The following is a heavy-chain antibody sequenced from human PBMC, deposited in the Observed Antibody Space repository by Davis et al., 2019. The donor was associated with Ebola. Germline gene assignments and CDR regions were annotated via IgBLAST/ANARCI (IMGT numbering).Heavy chain of an antibody. J-gene: IGHJ6*04. CDR1: GFTFSSYD. Sequence: PGGSLRLSCAASGFTFSSYDMHWVRQATGKGLEWVSAIGTAGDTYYPGSVKGRFTISRENAKNSFYLQMNSLRAGDTAVYYCARGGGFGELVSILGMDVWGKGTTVTVSS. V-gene: IGHV3-13*01. D-gene: IGHD3-10*01. CDR2: IGTAGDT. CDR3: ARGGGFGELVSILGMDV.